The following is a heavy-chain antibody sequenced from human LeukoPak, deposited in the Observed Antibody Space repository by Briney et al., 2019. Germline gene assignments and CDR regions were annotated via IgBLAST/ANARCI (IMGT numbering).Heavy chain of an antibody. Sequence: ASVKVSCKASGYTFTSYAMHWVRQAPGQRLEWMGWINAGNGNTKYSQKSQGRVTITRDTSASTAYMELSSLRSEDTAVYYCARVSYVGYNWFDPWGQGTLVTVSS. CDR3: ARVSYVGYNWFDP. CDR1: GYTFTSYA. J-gene: IGHJ5*02. D-gene: IGHD1-26*01. V-gene: IGHV1-3*01. CDR2: INAGNGNT.